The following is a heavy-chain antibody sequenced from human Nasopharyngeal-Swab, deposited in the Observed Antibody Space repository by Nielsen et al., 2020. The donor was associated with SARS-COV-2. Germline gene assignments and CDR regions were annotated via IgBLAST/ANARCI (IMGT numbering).Heavy chain of an antibody. CDR1: GGSFSGYY. V-gene: IGHV4-34*01. CDR2: INHSGST. J-gene: IGHJ4*02. D-gene: IGHD1-20*01. Sequence: SETLSLTCAVYGGSFSGYYWSWIRQPPGKGLEWIGEINHSGSTNYNPSLKSRVTISVDTSKNQFSLKLSSVTAADTAVYYCARELPSTSQGITYFDYWGQGTLVTVSS. CDR3: ARELPSTSQGITYFDY.